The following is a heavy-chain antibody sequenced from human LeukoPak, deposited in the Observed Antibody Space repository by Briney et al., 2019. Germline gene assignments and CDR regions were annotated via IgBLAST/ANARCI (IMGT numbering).Heavy chain of an antibody. CDR3: ATDGDGYPFDY. D-gene: IGHD5-24*01. Sequence: GGSLRLSCAASGFTFSSYAVSWVRQAPGKGLEWVSAISDNGYGTYFADSVKGRFTISRDNSKNTLYLQMNSLRAEDTAVYCCATDGDGYPFDYWGQGTLVTVSS. J-gene: IGHJ4*02. CDR1: GFTFSSYA. CDR2: ISDNGYGT. V-gene: IGHV3-23*01.